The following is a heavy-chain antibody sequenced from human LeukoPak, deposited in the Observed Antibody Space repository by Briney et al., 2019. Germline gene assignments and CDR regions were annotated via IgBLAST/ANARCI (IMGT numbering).Heavy chain of an antibody. CDR3: ATLVVPAAIAPYRYFDY. V-gene: IGHV1-2*02. J-gene: IGHJ4*02. CDR2: INPNSVDT. CDR1: GYTFTGYY. Sequence: WASVKVSCKASGYTFTGYYIHWVRQAPGQGLEWMGYINPNSVDTNFAQKFQGRVTMTTDTSISTAYMELSSLRSEDTAVYYCATLVVPAAIAPYRYFDYWGQGTLVTVSS. D-gene: IGHD2-2*01.